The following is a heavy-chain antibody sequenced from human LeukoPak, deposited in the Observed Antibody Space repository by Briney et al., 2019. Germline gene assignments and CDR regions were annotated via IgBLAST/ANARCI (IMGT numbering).Heavy chain of an antibody. CDR3: AKAGITVGCSGGSCYSGIYYYYYYGMDV. D-gene: IGHD2-15*01. CDR1: GFTFSSYA. J-gene: IGHJ6*02. Sequence: PGGSLRLSCAASGFTFSSYAMSWVRQAPGKGLEWVSAISGSGGSTYYADSVKGRFTISRDNSKNTLYLQMNSLRAEDTAVYYCAKAGITVGCSGGSCYSGIYYYYYYGMDVWGQGTTVTVSS. CDR2: ISGSGGST. V-gene: IGHV3-23*01.